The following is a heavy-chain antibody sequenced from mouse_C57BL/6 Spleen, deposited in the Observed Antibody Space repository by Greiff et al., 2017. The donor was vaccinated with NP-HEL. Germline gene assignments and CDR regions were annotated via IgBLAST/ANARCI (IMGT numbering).Heavy chain of an antibody. Sequence: VQLQQSGAELVRPGTSVKVSCKASGYAFTNYLIEWVKQRPGQGLEWIGVINPGSGGTNYNEKFKGKATLTADKSSSTAYMQLSSLTSEDSAVYFCARSPSYYGTTYYAMDYWGQGTSVTVSS. V-gene: IGHV1-54*01. CDR3: ARSPSYYGTTYYAMDY. D-gene: IGHD1-1*01. CDR1: GYAFTNYL. CDR2: INPGSGGT. J-gene: IGHJ4*01.